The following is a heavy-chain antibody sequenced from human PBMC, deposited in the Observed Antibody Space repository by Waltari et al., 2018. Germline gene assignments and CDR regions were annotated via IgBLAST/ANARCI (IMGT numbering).Heavy chain of an antibody. D-gene: IGHD1-26*01. CDR2: ISTSGGT. V-gene: IGHV4-4*07. Sequence: QVQLQESGPGLVKPSETLSLTCTVSGGSISNYYWSWIRQPAGKGREWSGRISTSGGTNYTPSLKSRVTMSIDTSKNQFSLKLSSVTAADTAVYYCARAWKWERPPNDAFDIWGQGTMVTVSS. CDR3: ARAWKWERPPNDAFDI. J-gene: IGHJ3*02. CDR1: GGSISNYY.